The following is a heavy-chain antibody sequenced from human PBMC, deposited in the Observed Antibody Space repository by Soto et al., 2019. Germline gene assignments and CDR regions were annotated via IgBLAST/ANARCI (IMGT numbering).Heavy chain of an antibody. J-gene: IGHJ6*02. CDR2: IYPGDSDT. D-gene: IGHD3-10*01. CDR3: AGGGVRGVITRTRDYYGMDV. CDR1: GYSFTSYW. Sequence: GESLKISCKGSGYSFTSYWIGWVRQMPGKGLEWMGIIYPGDSDTRYSPSFQGQITISADKSISTAYLQWSSLKASDTAMYYCAGGGVRGVITRTRDYYGMDVWGQGTTVTVSS. V-gene: IGHV5-51*01.